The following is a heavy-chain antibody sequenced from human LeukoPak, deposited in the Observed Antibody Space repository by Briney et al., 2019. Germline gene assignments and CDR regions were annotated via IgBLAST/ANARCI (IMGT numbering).Heavy chain of an antibody. CDR3: AREIMVRGVIESYYYYMDV. J-gene: IGHJ6*03. V-gene: IGHV4-61*05. CDR1: GGSISGSSYY. Sequence: SEALSLTCTVSGGSISGSSYYWGWIRQPPGKGLEWIGRIYTSGSTNYNPSLKSRVTMSVDTSKNQFSLKLSSVTAADTAVYYCAREIMVRGVIESYYYYMDVWGKGTTVTISS. D-gene: IGHD3-10*01. CDR2: IYTSGST.